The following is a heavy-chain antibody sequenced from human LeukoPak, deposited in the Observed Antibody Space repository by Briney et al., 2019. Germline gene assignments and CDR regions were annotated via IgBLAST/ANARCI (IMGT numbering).Heavy chain of an antibody. V-gene: IGHV4-39*07. CDR1: SGSFSSSSFY. CDR2: IYYSGST. D-gene: IGHD3-22*01. J-gene: IGHJ4*02. CDR3: ASDYYDSSGYYGRLRD. Sequence: SETLSLTCTVSSGSFSSSSFYWGWIRQPPGKGLEWIGSIYYSGSTYYNPSLKSRVTISVDTSKNQFSLKLSSVTAADTAVYYCASDYYDSSGYYGRLRDWGQGTLVTVSS.